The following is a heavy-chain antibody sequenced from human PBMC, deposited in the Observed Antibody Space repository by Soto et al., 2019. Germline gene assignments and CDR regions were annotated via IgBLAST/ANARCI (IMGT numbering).Heavy chain of an antibody. D-gene: IGHD5-12*01. CDR1: GGAISSYY. V-gene: IGHV4-59*01. J-gene: IGHJ4*02. CDR2: IYYSGST. Sequence: PSGSRALTFTVSGGAISSYYWSWVRQPPGKGLEWIGYIYYSGSTNYNPSLKSRVTISVDTSKNQFSLKLSSVTAADTAVYYCASLIRGYSGYDYMYFDYWGQGTLVTVSS. CDR3: ASLIRGYSGYDYMYFDY.